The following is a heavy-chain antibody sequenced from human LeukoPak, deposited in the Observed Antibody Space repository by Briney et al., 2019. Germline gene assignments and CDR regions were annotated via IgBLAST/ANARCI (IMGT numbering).Heavy chain of an antibody. D-gene: IGHD3-10*01. CDR1: GGSISSGSYY. CDR3: AGMVRGAPFDY. J-gene: IGHJ4*02. V-gene: IGHV4-61*02. CDR2: IYTSGST. Sequence: SETLSLTCTVSGGSISSGSYYWSWIRQPAGKGLEWIGRIYTSGSTNYNPSLKSRVTISVDTSKNQFSLKLSSVTAADTAVYYCAGMVRGAPFDYWGQGTLVTVSS.